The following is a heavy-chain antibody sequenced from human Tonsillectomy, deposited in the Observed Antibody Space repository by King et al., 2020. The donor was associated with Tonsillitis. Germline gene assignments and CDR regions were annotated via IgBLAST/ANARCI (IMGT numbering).Heavy chain of an antibody. V-gene: IGHV4-34*01. J-gene: IGHJ3*02. Sequence: VQLQQWGAGLLKPSETLSLTCAVYGGSFSNYYRSWIRQPPGKGLEWMGERNHSGNTNYNPSLKSRVTISVDTSKNQFSLKRSLVTAADTAVYYCARSDFWSGYSDAFDIWGQGTMVAVSS. D-gene: IGHD3-3*01. CDR2: RNHSGNT. CDR3: ARSDFWSGYSDAFDI. CDR1: GGSFSNYY.